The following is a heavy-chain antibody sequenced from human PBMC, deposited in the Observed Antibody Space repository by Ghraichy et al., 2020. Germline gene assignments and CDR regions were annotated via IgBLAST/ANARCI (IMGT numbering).Heavy chain of an antibody. J-gene: IGHJ5*02. CDR2: IKQDGSEK. Sequence: GSLRLSCAASGFTFSSYWMSWVRQAPGKGLEWVANIKQDGSEKYYVDSVKGRFTISRDNAKNSLYLQMNSLRAEDTAVYYCARARRWYSSGVGNWFDPWGQGTLVTVYS. CDR3: ARARRWYSSGVGNWFDP. CDR1: GFTFSSYW. D-gene: IGHD6-19*01. V-gene: IGHV3-7*03.